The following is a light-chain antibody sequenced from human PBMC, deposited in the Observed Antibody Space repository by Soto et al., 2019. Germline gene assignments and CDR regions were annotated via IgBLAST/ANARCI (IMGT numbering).Light chain of an antibody. V-gene: IGKV3-15*01. CDR2: GAS. Sequence: EIVMTQSPATLSVSPGERATLSCRASQSVSNNLAWYQQKPGPTPRLLIYGASTRATGIPVRFSGSGSGTEFPLTISSLQSEDFAVYYCQQYNNWPPVTFGQGTKLEIK. CDR3: QQYNNWPPVT. CDR1: QSVSNN. J-gene: IGKJ2*01.